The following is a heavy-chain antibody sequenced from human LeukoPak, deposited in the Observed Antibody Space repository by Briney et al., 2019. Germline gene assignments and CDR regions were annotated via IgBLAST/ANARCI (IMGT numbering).Heavy chain of an antibody. CDR1: DYSISSVYY. CDR3: ASRDIAAAGTGEYFQH. D-gene: IGHD6-13*01. J-gene: IGHJ1*01. V-gene: IGHV4-38-2*02. Sequence: SETLSLTCTVSDYSISSVYYWGWIRQPPGKGLEWIGSIHHSGSTYYNPSLKSRVTISVDTSKNQFSLKLSSVTAADTAVYYCASRDIAAAGTGEYFQHWGQGTLVTVSS. CDR2: IHHSGST.